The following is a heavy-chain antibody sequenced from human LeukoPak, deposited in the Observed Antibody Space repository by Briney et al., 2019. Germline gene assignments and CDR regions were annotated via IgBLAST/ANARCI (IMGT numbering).Heavy chain of an antibody. D-gene: IGHD1-26*01. Sequence: SVKVSCKASGGTFSSYAISWVRQAPGQGLEWMGGFIPIFGTANYPQKFQGRVTITADESTSTAYLELSSLRSEDTAVYYCARAWEGGVGGSYYVHAFDIGGQGTMVTVSS. V-gene: IGHV1-69*13. CDR3: ARAWEGGVGGSYYVHAFDI. J-gene: IGHJ3*02. CDR2: FIPIFGTA. CDR1: GGTFSSYA.